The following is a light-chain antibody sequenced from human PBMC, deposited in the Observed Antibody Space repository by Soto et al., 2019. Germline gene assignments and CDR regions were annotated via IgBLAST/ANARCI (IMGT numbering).Light chain of an antibody. V-gene: IGKV3D-15*01. Sequence: EIVMTQSPATLSVSPGERATLSCRASQSVSSYLAWYQQKPGQAPRLLIYDASNRATGIPARFSGSGSGTDFTLTISSLQSEDFAVYYCQEYNTWPWTFGQGTKVDIK. J-gene: IGKJ1*01. CDR3: QEYNTWPWT. CDR1: QSVSSY. CDR2: DAS.